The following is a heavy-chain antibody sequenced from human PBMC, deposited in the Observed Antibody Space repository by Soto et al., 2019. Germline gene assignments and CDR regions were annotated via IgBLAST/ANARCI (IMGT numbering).Heavy chain of an antibody. CDR1: GYTFTSYG. V-gene: IGHV1-18*01. CDR3: ARDLEEAVAADWYWFDP. J-gene: IGHJ5*02. CDR2: ISAYNGNT. Sequence: QVKLVQSGAEVKKPGASVKVSCKASGYTFTSYGISWVRQAPGQGLEWMGWISAYNGNTNYAQKLQGRVTMTTDTSTSTAYMELRSLRSDDTAVYYCARDLEEAVAADWYWFDPWGQGTLVTVSS. D-gene: IGHD6-19*01.